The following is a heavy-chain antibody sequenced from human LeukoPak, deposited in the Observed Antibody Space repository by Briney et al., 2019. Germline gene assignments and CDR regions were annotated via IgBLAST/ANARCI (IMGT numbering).Heavy chain of an antibody. D-gene: IGHD3-10*01. J-gene: IGHJ3*02. Sequence: PSETLSLTCTVSGGSISSGDYFWSWIRQPPGKGLEWIGYIYYSGSTYYNPSLKSRVTISVDTSKNQFSLKLSSVTAADTAVYYSARDQRRITMVRGPLAVIDIWGQGTMVTVSS. V-gene: IGHV4-30-4*01. CDR1: GGSISSGDYF. CDR3: ARDQRRITMVRGPLAVIDI. CDR2: IYYSGST.